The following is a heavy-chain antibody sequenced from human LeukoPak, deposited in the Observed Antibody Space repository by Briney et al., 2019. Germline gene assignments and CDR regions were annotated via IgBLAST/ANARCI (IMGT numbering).Heavy chain of an antibody. CDR3: ARVRNYEVDY. Sequence: NASETLSLTCNASGGSINSHYWSWIRQPPGKGLEWIGYMYYSGSTDYNPSLKSRVSISIDTSKNQFSLKLSSVTAADTAVYYCARVRNYEVDYWGQGTLVTVSS. J-gene: IGHJ4*02. CDR2: MYYSGST. CDR1: GGSINSHY. V-gene: IGHV4-59*11. D-gene: IGHD1-7*01.